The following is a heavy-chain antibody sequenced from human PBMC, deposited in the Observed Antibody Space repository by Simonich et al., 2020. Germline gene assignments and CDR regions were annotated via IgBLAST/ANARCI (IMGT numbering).Heavy chain of an antibody. D-gene: IGHD6-19*01. CDR3: ARWIAVAGTGAYGMDV. V-gene: IGHV3-21*01. Sequence: EVQLVESGGGLVKPGGSLRLSCAASGFTFSSYSMNWVRQAPGKGLEWVSSISSSSSYIDYADSVKGRFTISRDNAKNSRYLQMNSLRAEDTAVYYCARWIAVAGTGAYGMDVWGQGTTVTVSS. J-gene: IGHJ6*02. CDR2: ISSSSSYI. CDR1: GFTFSSYS.